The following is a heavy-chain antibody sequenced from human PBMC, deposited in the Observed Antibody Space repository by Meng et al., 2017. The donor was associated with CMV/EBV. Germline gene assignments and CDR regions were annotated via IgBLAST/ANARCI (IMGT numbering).Heavy chain of an antibody. CDR1: GFTFSSYA. CDR3: ARFPYYDFWSGYYTWVGGPPNSIDC. V-gene: IGHV3-30-3*01. J-gene: IGHJ4*02. CDR2: ISYDGSNK. Sequence: GGSLRLSCEASGFTFSSYAMHWVRQAPGKGLEWVAVISYDGSNKYYADSVKGRFTISRDNSKNTLYLQMNSLRAEDTAVYYCARFPYYDFWSGYYTWVGGPPNSIDCWGQGTLVTVSS. D-gene: IGHD3-3*01.